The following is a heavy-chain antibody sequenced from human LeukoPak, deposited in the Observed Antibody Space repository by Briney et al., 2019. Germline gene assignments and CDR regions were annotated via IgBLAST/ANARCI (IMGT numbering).Heavy chain of an antibody. J-gene: IGHJ4*02. CDR3: ARGGAVAGLY. CDR1: GYTLGSYE. V-gene: IGHV3-48*03. Sequence: GGSLRLSCAASGYTLGSYEMNWVRQAPGKGLEWVSYISSSGSTTYYADSVKGRFTISRDNAKNSLYPQMSSLRGEDTAVYYCARGGAVAGLYWGQGTLVTVSS. D-gene: IGHD6-19*01. CDR2: ISSSGSTT.